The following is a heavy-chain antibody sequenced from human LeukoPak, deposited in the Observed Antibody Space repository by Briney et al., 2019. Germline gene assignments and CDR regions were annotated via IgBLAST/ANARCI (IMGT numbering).Heavy chain of an antibody. CDR2: IYPGDSDT. J-gene: IGHJ5*02. V-gene: IGHV5-51*01. CDR3: ARRSTISRYGVDP. Sequence: GESLKTSSKGSGSSFTSYWMGWARQMPGKGLEWMGIIYPGDSDTRYSPSFQGQVTISADKSIHTASLQWNLLQPPNPAMYYCARRSTISRYGVDPWGQGTLVTVSS. D-gene: IGHD6-25*01. CDR1: GSSFTSYW.